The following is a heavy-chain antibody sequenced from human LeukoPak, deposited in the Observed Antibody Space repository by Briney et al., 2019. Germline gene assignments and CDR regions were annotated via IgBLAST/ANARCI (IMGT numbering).Heavy chain of an antibody. CDR2: VKLISGIT. CDR1: GYTFTSYA. Sequence: ASVKVSCKASGYTFTSYAINWVRQAAGQGREWLGWVKLISGITGYAQKFQRRGTMTRTTSISTAYMELSSLRSEDTAVYYCARGPPYAVGAWRNDAFDIWGQGTMVTVSS. CDR3: ARGPPYAVGAWRNDAFDI. D-gene: IGHD1-26*01. V-gene: IGHV1-8*01. J-gene: IGHJ3*02.